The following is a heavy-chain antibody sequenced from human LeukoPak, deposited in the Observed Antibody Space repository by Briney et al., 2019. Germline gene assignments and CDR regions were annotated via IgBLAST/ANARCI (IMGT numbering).Heavy chain of an antibody. CDR2: IRAYNGDT. CDR3: ATTTATSGSSLY. V-gene: IGHV1-18*01. J-gene: IGHJ4*02. CDR1: PDTFTRYG. Sequence: ASVKVSCKASPDTFTRYGITWVRQAPGQGLEWMGWIRAYNGDTNYAQKFQGRDTMTAERSTNTAYMELRGLTFDDTAVFYCATTTATSGSSLYWGQGTLVNVAS. D-gene: IGHD6-19*01.